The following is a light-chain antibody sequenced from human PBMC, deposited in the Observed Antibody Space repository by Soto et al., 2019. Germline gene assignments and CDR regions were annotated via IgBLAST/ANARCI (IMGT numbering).Light chain of an antibody. CDR1: QTISNY. J-gene: IGKJ2*01. Sequence: DIQMTQSPSSLSASVGDRVTITCRASQTISNYLNWYQQTPRRAPKLLIYATSTLQSGVPSRFSGSGSGTDFTLTISRLQPEDSSTYYCQQTYSTPYTFGQGTKLEIK. CDR2: ATS. CDR3: QQTYSTPYT. V-gene: IGKV1-39*01.